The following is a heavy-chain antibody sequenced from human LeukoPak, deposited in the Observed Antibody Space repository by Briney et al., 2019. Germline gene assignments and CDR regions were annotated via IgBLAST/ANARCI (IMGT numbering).Heavy chain of an antibody. CDR3: ARDPHVED. Sequence: GGSLRLSCAASGFTFSSYAMHWVRQAPGKGLEWVAVISYDGSNKYYADSVKGRFTISRDNSKNTLYLQMNSLRAEDTAVYYCARDPHVEDWGQGTLVTVSS. J-gene: IGHJ4*02. V-gene: IGHV3-30-3*01. CDR2: ISYDGSNK. CDR1: GFTFSSYA.